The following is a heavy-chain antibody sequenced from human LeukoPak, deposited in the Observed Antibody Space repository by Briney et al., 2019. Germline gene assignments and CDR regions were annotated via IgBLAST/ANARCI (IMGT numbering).Heavy chain of an antibody. Sequence: LTGGSLRLSCAASGFTFSSYDMHWVRQATGRGLEWVSAIGTAGDTYYPGSVKGRFTISRENAKNSLYLQTNSLRAGDTAVYYCARGLTSYDPWYFDLWGRGTLVTVSS. V-gene: IGHV3-13*04. CDR1: GFTFSSYD. CDR3: ARGLTSYDPWYFDL. D-gene: IGHD5-12*01. J-gene: IGHJ2*01. CDR2: IGTAGDT.